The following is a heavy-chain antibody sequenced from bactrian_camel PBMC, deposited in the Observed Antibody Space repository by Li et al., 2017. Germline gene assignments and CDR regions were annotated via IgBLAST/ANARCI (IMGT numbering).Heavy chain of an antibody. CDR3: AADTNWWIPGNENY. CDR1: GATRC. J-gene: IGHJ4*01. Sequence: HVQLVESGGGSVQAGGSLRLSCTASGATRCLGWFRQIPGNTREIVATVYFHRPHYGDFVEGRFTISRDNAKNTLYLQMNSLKTEDTAVYYCAADTNWWIPGNENYWGQGTQVTVS. V-gene: IGHV3S55*01. D-gene: IGHD7*01. CDR2: VYFHRP.